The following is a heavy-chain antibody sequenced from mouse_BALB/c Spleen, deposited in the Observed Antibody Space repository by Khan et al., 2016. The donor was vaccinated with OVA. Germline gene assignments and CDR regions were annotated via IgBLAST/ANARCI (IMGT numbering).Heavy chain of an antibody. Sequence: QVQLQQSGAELVRPGVSVKISCKGSGYTFTDFAMHWVKQSHAKSLEWLGVISTYYGDADYNHKFRDKATMTVDKSYSTAYMELAGLTSEDSAIYYCVRGSGKSRFAYWGQGTLVTVSA. CDR3: VRGSGKSRFAY. D-gene: IGHD1-3*01. V-gene: IGHV1S137*01. J-gene: IGHJ3*01. CDR2: ISTYYGDA. CDR1: GYTFTDFA.